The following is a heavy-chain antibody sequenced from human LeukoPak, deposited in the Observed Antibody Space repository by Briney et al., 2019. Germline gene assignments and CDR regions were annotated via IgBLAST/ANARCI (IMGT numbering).Heavy chain of an antibody. CDR1: GFTFSTNA. J-gene: IGHJ3*02. CDR2: ISDTKT. Sequence: PGGSLRLSCAASGFTFSTNAMSWVRQAPGKGLEWVSVISDTKTYYADAVKGRFTISRDNSKNTVYLQMNSLRAEDTAVYYCVKEHVDRGFTRSFETWGQGTVVTVSS. CDR3: VKEHVDRGFTRSFET. V-gene: IGHV3-23*01. D-gene: IGHD3-10*01.